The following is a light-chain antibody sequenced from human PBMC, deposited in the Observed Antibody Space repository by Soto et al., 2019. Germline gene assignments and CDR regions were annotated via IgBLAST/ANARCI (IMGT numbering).Light chain of an antibody. CDR3: QQYNNWPLT. CDR2: AAS. J-gene: IGKJ1*01. Sequence: EIVMTQSPAILSVSPGERATLSCRASQSISRNLAWYQQKPSQAPRLLIYAASTRATGLPARFSGSGSGTEFTLTISSLQSEDFAVYSCQQYNNWPLTFGQGTKVDIK. V-gene: IGKV3-15*01. CDR1: QSISRN.